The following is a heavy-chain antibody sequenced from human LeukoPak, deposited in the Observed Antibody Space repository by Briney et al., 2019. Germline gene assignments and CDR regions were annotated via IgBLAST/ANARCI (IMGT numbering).Heavy chain of an antibody. CDR2: IASSGSTI. CDR1: GFTFSNYE. V-gene: IGHV3-48*03. J-gene: IGHJ1*01. Sequence: GGSLRLSCSASGFTFSNYEMNWVRQAPGKGLEWVSYIASSGSTIYYADSVKGRFTVSRDNAKSSLYLQMNSLRADDTAVYYCATSRGYFFRWFQHWGQGTLVTVSS. D-gene: IGHD3-22*01. CDR3: ATSRGYFFRWFQH.